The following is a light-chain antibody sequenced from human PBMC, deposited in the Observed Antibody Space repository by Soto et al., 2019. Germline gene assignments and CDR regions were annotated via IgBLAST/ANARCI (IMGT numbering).Light chain of an antibody. Sequence: EIVMTQSPATLSVSPGERATLSCRASQSVSSNLAWYQQKPGQALRLLIYGASTRATGIPARFSGSGSGTEFTLTISSRQSEDFPVYYCQQYNNWPLTFGGGTKVEIK. V-gene: IGKV3-15*01. CDR1: QSVSSN. CDR2: GAS. CDR3: QQYNNWPLT. J-gene: IGKJ4*01.